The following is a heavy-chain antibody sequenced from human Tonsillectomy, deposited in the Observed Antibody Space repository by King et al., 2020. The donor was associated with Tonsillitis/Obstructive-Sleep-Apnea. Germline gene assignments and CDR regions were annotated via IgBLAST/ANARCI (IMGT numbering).Heavy chain of an antibody. CDR3: ARVAKGDLSHIDY. Sequence: EQLVQSGGGVVQPGRSLRLSCAASGFTFSSYGMHWVRQPPGKGLEWVAGIWYDGSNKYYADSVKGRFTISRDNAKNTLYLQMNSLRAEDTAVYYCARVAKGDLSHIDYWGQGTLVTVSP. J-gene: IGHJ4*02. CDR1: GFTFSSYG. CDR2: IWYDGSNK. D-gene: IGHD2-21*02. V-gene: IGHV3-33*01.